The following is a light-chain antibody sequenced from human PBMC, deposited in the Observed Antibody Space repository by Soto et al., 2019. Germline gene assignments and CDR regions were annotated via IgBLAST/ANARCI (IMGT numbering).Light chain of an antibody. CDR3: QQLNSYPLT. V-gene: IGKV1-9*01. Sequence: IPLTQSPSSLSASVGDRVTITCRASQGINRYLAWYQQKPGKAPKLLIYAASTLQSGVPSRFSGSGSETDITLSISSLQPDDFATYYCQQLNSYPLTFGQGTKMEIK. J-gene: IGKJ1*01. CDR1: QGINRY. CDR2: AAS.